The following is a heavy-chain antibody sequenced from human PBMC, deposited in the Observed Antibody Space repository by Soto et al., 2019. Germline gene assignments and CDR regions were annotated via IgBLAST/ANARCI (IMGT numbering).Heavy chain of an antibody. CDR1: GFAFSSYA. CDR2: ISGSGGST. Sequence: GGSLRLSCAASGFAFSSYAMSWVRQAPGKGLEWVSAISGSGGSTYYADSVKGRFTISRDNSKNTLYLQMNSLRAEDTAVYYCAKDTLGGEDYFDYWGQGTLVTVSS. CDR3: AKDTLGGEDYFDY. J-gene: IGHJ4*02. D-gene: IGHD3-16*01. V-gene: IGHV3-23*01.